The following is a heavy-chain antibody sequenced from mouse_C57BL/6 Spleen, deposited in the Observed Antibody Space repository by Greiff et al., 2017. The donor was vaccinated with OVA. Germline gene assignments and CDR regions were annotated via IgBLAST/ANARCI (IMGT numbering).Heavy chain of an antibody. CDR1: GFNIKDYY. J-gene: IGHJ3*01. CDR3: APYYGSSPWFAY. Sequence: EVQRVESGAELVKPGASVKLSCTASGFNIKDYYMHWVKQRTEQGLEWIGRIDPEDGETKYAPKFQGKATITVDTSSNTAYLQLSSLTSEDTAVYYCAPYYGSSPWFAYWGQGTLVTVSA. V-gene: IGHV14-2*01. CDR2: IDPEDGET. D-gene: IGHD1-1*01.